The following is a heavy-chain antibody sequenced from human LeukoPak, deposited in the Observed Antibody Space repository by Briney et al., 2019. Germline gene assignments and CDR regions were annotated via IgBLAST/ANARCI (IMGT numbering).Heavy chain of an antibody. D-gene: IGHD2/OR15-2a*01. V-gene: IGHV3-23*01. CDR1: GLTFSIYG. Sequence: GGSLRLSCSVSGLTFSIYGMSWVRQSPGKGLEWVSAISGSGSGNITNYADSVRGRFTISRDDYTNTVHLQMNSLRVEDTAVYYCTNHKSAFEFWGQGTLVTVSS. J-gene: IGHJ4*02. CDR2: ISGSGSGNIT. CDR3: TNHKSAFEF.